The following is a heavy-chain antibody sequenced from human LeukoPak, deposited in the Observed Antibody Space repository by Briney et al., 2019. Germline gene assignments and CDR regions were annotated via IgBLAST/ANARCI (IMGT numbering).Heavy chain of an antibody. V-gene: IGHV3-48*03. Sequence: GGSLRRSCAASGFTFSSFEMNWVRQAPGKGLEWVSYISSSGNTIYYADSVKGRFTISRDNAKSSLFLQMNSLRADDTAVYYCARGFWFDPWGQGTLVTVSS. CDR1: GFTFSSFE. J-gene: IGHJ5*02. CDR2: ISSSGNTI. CDR3: ARGFWFDP.